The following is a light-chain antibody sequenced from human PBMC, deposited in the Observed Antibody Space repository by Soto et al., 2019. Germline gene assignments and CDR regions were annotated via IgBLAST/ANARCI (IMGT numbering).Light chain of an antibody. CDR2: NAT. CDR3: QQYETCSPWT. Sequence: DIQMTQSPSTLSASLGDRVTITCRASQRIDTWLAWYQQKPGTAPKLLIYNATILQSGVPSRFSGSGSGTEFTLAISSLQPDDFATYYCQQYETCSPWTFGQGTKVEIK. V-gene: IGKV1-5*03. J-gene: IGKJ1*01. CDR1: QRIDTW.